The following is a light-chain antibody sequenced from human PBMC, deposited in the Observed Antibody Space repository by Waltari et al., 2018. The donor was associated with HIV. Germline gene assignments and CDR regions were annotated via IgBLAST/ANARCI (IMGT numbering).Light chain of an antibody. CDR3: QQYGSSLLFT. Sequence: EIVLTQSPGTLSLSPWDRATLSCRASQSVSSSYLAWYQQKPGQAPRLLIYATSSRATGIPDRFSGSGSGTDFTLTISRLEPEDFAVYYCQQYGSSLLFTFGPGTKVDIK. V-gene: IGKV3-20*01. J-gene: IGKJ3*01. CDR1: QSVSSSY. CDR2: ATS.